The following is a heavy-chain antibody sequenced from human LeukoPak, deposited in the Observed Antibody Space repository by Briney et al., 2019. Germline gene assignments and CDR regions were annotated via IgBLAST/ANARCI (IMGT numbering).Heavy chain of an antibody. Sequence: PGGSLRLSCAASGFTFTNYEMSWVRQAPGKGLEWVSSFFTNGNTYYADSVKGRFTISRDNSKNTVYLQMNRLRAEDTAVYYCTRGLAPDPGYFDSWGQGTLVTVSS. CDR2: FFTNGNT. D-gene: IGHD1-14*01. CDR3: TRGLAPDPGYFDS. J-gene: IGHJ4*02. V-gene: IGHV3-53*01. CDR1: GFTFTNYE.